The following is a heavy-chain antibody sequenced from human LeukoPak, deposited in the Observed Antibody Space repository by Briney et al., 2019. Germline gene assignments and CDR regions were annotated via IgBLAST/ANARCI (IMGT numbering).Heavy chain of an antibody. D-gene: IGHD3-10*01. V-gene: IGHV3-7*01. CDR1: GFTFSSHW. CDR2: INQDGSEK. CDR3: ARDSLDCRGCAFDI. Sequence: PGGSLRLSCAASGFTFSSHWMSWVRQAPGKGLEGVANINQDGSEKYYVDSVKGRFTISRDNAKNSLYLQMNSLRVEDTAVYYCARDSLDCRGCAFDIWGQGTVATVPS. J-gene: IGHJ3*02.